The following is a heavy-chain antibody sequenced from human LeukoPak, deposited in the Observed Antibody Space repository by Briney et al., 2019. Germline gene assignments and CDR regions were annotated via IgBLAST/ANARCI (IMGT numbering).Heavy chain of an antibody. Sequence: GGSLRLSCAASGFSFRNYAFHWVRQVPGQGLEWVSSISEGGDITYYADSVKGRFTFSRDNSRNTVFLQMNNLRAEDTAVYYCAREDASSLDYWGQGILVTVSS. CDR2: ISEGGDIT. CDR1: GFSFRNYA. D-gene: IGHD6-13*01. V-gene: IGHV3-23*01. CDR3: AREDASSLDY. J-gene: IGHJ4*02.